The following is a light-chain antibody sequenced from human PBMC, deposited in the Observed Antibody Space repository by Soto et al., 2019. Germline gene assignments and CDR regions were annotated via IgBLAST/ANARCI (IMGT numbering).Light chain of an antibody. CDR2: DAS. V-gene: IGKV1-33*01. CDR1: QDIRNY. J-gene: IGKJ4*01. Sequence: DIQMAQSPSSLSVSVGDSVTISCQASQDIRNYVNWYQQKPGKAPKLLVYDASKLEAGVPSRFSGSGSGTDFTLTISSLQPQEIATYYCQQFGYLPRPFGGGSKREVK. CDR3: QQFGYLPRP.